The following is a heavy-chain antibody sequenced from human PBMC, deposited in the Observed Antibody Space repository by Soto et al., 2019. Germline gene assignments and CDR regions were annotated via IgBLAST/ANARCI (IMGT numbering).Heavy chain of an antibody. D-gene: IGHD1-7*01. CDR2: IYRTGST. CDR3: ASRDPGTSVDY. J-gene: IGHJ4*02. Sequence: XETLSLTCAVAGCSFTSNKSWTWVRQPPGQGLEWIGEIYRTGSTNYNPSLKSRVTISLDKSENQFSLKVTSLTAADTAVYYCASRDPGTSVDYWGQGTLVTVSS. V-gene: IGHV4-4*02. CDR1: GCSFTSNKS.